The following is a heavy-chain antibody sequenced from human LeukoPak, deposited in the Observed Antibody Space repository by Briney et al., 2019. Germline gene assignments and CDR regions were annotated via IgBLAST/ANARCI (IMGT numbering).Heavy chain of an antibody. D-gene: IGHD2-15*01. J-gene: IGHJ6*03. V-gene: IGHV4-39*01. CDR1: GGSISTTTNS. CDR2: IYYGGSP. Sequence: SETLSLTCNVSGGSISTTTNSWGWAWIRQRPTKGLEWIGSIYYGGSPYYTSSLKSRVTISVDTSKNQFSLKLASLTAADTAVYYCARKSRSCSGGSCYSGYYYYYMDVWGKGTTVTISS. CDR3: ARKSRSCSGGSCYSGYYYYYMDV.